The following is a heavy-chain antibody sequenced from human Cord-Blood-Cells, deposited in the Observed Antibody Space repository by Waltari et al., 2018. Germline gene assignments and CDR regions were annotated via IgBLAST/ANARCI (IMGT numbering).Heavy chain of an antibody. CDR3: ARTRRAAAGTGWFDP. CDR1: GFPVSAHH. Sequence: EVQLVEFGGCLVQHGGCLRLSCAASGFPVSAHHMYWLRNAPGKGLEWVGRTRNKANSYTTEYSASVKGKYTISRDQSKNSLYLQMNSLKTEDTAVYYCARTRRAAAGTGWFDPWGQGTLVTVSS. CDR2: TRNKANSYTT. V-gene: IGHV3-72*01. J-gene: IGHJ5*02. D-gene: IGHD6-13*01.